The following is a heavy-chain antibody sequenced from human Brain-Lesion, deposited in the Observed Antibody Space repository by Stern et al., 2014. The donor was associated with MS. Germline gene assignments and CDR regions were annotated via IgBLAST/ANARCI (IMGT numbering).Heavy chain of an antibody. J-gene: IGHJ6*03. V-gene: IGHV1-2*06. D-gene: IGHD1-1*01. Sequence: QLQLQESGAEVKKPGASVKVSCKASGYTFTAYYVHWVRQAPGQGLEWMGRVNPNGGDTNFAQELRGRVTMTRDTSISAAYMELNRLKSDDWAVYYCARGRDWNGYYMGVWGEGTTFTVSS. CDR1: GYTFTAYY. CDR3: ARGRDWNGYYMGV. CDR2: VNPNGGDT.